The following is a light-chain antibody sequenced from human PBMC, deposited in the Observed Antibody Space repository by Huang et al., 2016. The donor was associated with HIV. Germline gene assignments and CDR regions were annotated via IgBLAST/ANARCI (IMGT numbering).Light chain of an antibody. CDR2: EVS. CDR3: MQERQRWT. V-gene: IGKV2-29*02. Sequence: IVMTQTPLSLSATPGQPASISCKSSQSLFHTDGKTYLYWYVQKAGQSPQLLLYEVSSRFSGVPARFSGSGSGTNFTLTISRVEAEDVGVYYCMQERQRWTFGQGTKVEIK. J-gene: IGKJ1*01. CDR1: QSLFHTDGKTY.